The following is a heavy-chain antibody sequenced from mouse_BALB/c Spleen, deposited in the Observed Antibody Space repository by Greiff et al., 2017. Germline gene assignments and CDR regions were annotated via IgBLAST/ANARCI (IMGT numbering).Heavy chain of an antibody. V-gene: IGHV1-9*01. CDR1: GYTFSSYW. CDR2: ILPGSGST. Sequence: QVQLQQSGAELMKPGASVKISCKATGYTFSSYWIELVKQRPGHGLEWIGEILPGSGSTNYNEKFKGKATFTADTSSNTAYMQLSSLTSEDSAVYYCARRLRRGNWYFDVWGAGTTVTVSS. D-gene: IGHD2-4*01. CDR3: ARRLRRGNWYFDV. J-gene: IGHJ1*01.